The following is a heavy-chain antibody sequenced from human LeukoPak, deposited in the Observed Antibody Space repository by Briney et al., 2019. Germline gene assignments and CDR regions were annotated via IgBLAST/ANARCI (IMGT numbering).Heavy chain of an antibody. D-gene: IGHD1-1*01. CDR2: INHSGST. V-gene: IGHV4-34*01. CDR1: GGSISSYY. Sequence: SETLSLTCTVSGGSISSYYWSWIRQPPGKGLEWIGEINHSGSTNYNPSLKSRVTISVDTSKNQFSLKLSSVTAADTAVYYCARRYNWNDELHWGQGTMVTVSS. CDR3: ARRYNWNDELH. J-gene: IGHJ3*01.